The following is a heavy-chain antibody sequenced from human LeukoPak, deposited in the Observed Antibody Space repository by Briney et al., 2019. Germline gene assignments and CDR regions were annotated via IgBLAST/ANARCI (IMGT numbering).Heavy chain of an antibody. Sequence: PGGSLRLPCAASGFTFSSYAMSWVRQAPGKGLEWVSAISGSGGSTYYADSVKGRFTISRDNSKNTLYLQMNSLRAEDTAVYYCAKDPAQGIDSSGYYVDYWGQGTLVTVSS. V-gene: IGHV3-23*01. CDR3: AKDPAQGIDSSGYYVDY. CDR1: GFTFSSYA. CDR2: ISGSGGST. J-gene: IGHJ4*02. D-gene: IGHD3-22*01.